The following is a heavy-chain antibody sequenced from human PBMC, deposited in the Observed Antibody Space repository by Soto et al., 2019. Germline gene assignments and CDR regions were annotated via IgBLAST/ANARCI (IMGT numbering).Heavy chain of an antibody. CDR1: GYTLTELF. CDR2: FDPEDGET. V-gene: IGHV1-24*01. CDR3: ATDRKNYYYSGMDV. J-gene: IGHJ6*02. Sequence: GSVKVSCKVSGYTLTELFMQWVRQAPGKGLEWMGGFDPEDGETIYAQKFQGRVTMTEDTSTDTAYMELISLRSEDTAVYYCATDRKNYYYSGMDVWGQGTTVTVSS.